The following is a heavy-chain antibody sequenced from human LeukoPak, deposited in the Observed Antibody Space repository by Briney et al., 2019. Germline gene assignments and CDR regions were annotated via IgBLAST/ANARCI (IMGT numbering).Heavy chain of an antibody. V-gene: IGHV1-3*01. D-gene: IGHD6-6*01. J-gene: IGHJ4*02. Sequence: EASVKVSCKASRYTFTSYAMHWVRQAPGQRLEWMGWINAGNGNTKYSQKFQGRVTITRDTSASTAYMELSSLRSEDTAVYYCAAEEHSSSYGRPRPPDYWGQGTLVTVSS. CDR3: AAEEHSSSYGRPRPPDY. CDR1: RYTFTSYA. CDR2: INAGNGNT.